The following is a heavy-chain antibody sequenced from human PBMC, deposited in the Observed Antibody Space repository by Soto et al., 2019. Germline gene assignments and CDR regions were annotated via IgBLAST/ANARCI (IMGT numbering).Heavy chain of an antibody. D-gene: IGHD3-9*01. CDR2: IYYRGNA. J-gene: IGHJ4*02. CDR1: DDSINSDKYY. CDR3: ARLEGLATISYYFDF. Sequence: PSETLSLTCSVSDDSINSDKYYWGWIRQPPGKGLEWIGSIYYRGNAYYNPSLQTRATISLDKSKSQFSLKLNSVTAADSAVYFCARLEGLATISYYFDFWGPGALVTVSS. V-gene: IGHV4-39*01.